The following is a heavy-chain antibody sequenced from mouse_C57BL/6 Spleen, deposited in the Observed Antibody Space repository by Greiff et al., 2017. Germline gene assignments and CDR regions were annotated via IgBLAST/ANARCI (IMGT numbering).Heavy chain of an antibody. CDR1: GYTFTRYW. CDR2: INPSNGGT. V-gene: IGHV1-53*01. CDR3: ARWRRLWLGFDD. D-gene: IGHD3-2*01. Sequence: QVQLQQPGTELVKPGASVKLSCKASGYTFTRYWLHWVKQRPGQGLEWIGNINPSNGGTISNEKFKSKATLTVDKSSSTASMQLSSLTSADSAVDYCARWRRLWLGFDDGGKGTLVTVSA. J-gene: IGHJ3*01.